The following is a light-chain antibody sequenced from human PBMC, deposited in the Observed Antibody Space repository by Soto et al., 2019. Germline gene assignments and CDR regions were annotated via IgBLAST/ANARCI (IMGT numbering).Light chain of an antibody. CDR1: SSNIGNNY. V-gene: IGLV1-47*02. CDR3: ATWDDSLSGVV. CDR2: GNN. J-gene: IGLJ2*01. Sequence: QPVLTQPPSAYGTPGQRVTISCFGSSSNIGNNYVYWYQHLPGTAPKLIIYGNNMRPSGVPDRLSGSKSGTSASLAISGLRSEDEADYYCATWDDSLSGVVFGGGTKLTVL.